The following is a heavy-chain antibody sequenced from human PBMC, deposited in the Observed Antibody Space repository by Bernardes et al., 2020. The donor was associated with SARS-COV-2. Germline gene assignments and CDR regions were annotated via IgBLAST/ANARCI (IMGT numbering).Heavy chain of an antibody. Sequence: GGSLRLSCAASGFTFSSYAMSWVRQAPGKGLEWVLGISGSGGSTYYADSVKGRFTISRDNSKNTLYLQMNSLRAEDTAVYYCAKPEVAVGDAFDIWGQGTMVTVSS. CDR2: ISGSGGST. D-gene: IGHD6-19*01. V-gene: IGHV3-23*01. CDR3: AKPEVAVGDAFDI. CDR1: GFTFSSYA. J-gene: IGHJ3*02.